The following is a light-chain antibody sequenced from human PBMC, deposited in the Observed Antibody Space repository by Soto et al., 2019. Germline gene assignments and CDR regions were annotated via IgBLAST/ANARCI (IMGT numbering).Light chain of an antibody. Sequence: EIVLTQSPATLSLSPGERATLSCRASQSISRYLTWYQQKPGQAPRLLIYDASNRATGIPARFSGSGSGTDFTLTIISLEPEDFAVYYCQQRNNWLTFGGGTKVEIK. CDR1: QSISRY. CDR3: QQRNNWLT. CDR2: DAS. V-gene: IGKV3-11*01. J-gene: IGKJ4*01.